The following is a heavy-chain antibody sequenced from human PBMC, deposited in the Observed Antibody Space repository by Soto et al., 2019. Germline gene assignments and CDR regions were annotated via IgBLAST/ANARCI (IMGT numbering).Heavy chain of an antibody. J-gene: IGHJ6*02. V-gene: IGHV4-39*01. CDR3: ASVRRGGYDSLRYYYGMDV. D-gene: IGHD5-12*01. Sequence: SKTLSLTCTVSGGSISSSSYYWGWIRQPPGKGLEWIGSIYYSGSTYYNPSLKSRVTISVDTSKNQFSLKLSSVTAADTAVYYCASVRRGGYDSLRYYYGMDVWGQGTTVT. CDR1: GGSISSSSYY. CDR2: IYYSGST.